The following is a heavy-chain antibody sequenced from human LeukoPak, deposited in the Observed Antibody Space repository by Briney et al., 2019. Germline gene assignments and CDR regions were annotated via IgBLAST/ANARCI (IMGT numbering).Heavy chain of an antibody. Sequence: SVKVSCKASGYTFAGYYMHWVRQAPGQGLEWVGGIIPIFGTTNYAQNFQGRVMITADESTSTTYMELSSLRFEDTAIFFCARAQLPTGYCNGGSCYFPSDYWGQGTLVAVSS. CDR3: ARAQLPTGYCNGGSCYFPSDY. D-gene: IGHD2-15*01. V-gene: IGHV1-69*13. J-gene: IGHJ4*02. CDR1: GYTFAGYY. CDR2: IIPIFGTT.